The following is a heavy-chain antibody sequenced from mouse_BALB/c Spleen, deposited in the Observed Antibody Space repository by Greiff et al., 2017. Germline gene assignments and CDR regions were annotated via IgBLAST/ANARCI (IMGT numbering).Heavy chain of an antibody. CDR2: ISYSGST. CDR1: GYSITSDYA. J-gene: IGHJ2*01. Sequence: EVKVEESGPGLVKPSQSLSLTCTVTGYSITSDYAWNWIRQFPGNKLEWMGYISYSGSTSYNPSLKSRISITRDTSKNQFFLQLNSVTTEDTATYYCARSNSLLRLRYFDYWGQGTTLTVSS. V-gene: IGHV3-2*02. CDR3: ARSNSLLRLRYFDY. D-gene: IGHD1-2*01.